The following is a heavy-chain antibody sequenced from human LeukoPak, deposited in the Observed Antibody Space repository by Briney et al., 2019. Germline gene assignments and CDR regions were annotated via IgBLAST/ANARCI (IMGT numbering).Heavy chain of an antibody. Sequence: SETLSLTCTVSGYSISSGCYWGWIRQPPGKGLEWIGSIYHSGSTYYNPSLKSRVTISVDTSKNQFSLKLSSVTAADTAVYYCARDRLGSRWFDPWGQGTLVSVSS. CDR2: IYHSGST. J-gene: IGHJ5*02. V-gene: IGHV4-38-2*02. CDR1: GYSISSGCY. CDR3: ARDRLGSRWFDP. D-gene: IGHD3-10*01.